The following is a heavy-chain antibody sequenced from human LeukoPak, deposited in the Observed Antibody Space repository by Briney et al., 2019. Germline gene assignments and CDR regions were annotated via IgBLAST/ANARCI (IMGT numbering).Heavy chain of an antibody. V-gene: IGHV1-69*05. CDR3: ATVPNFWSGYYGAGYYYYMDV. J-gene: IGHJ6*03. CDR2: IIPIFGTA. Sequence: ASVKVSFTASGGTFSSYAISWVRQAPGQGLEWMGGIIPIFGTANYAQKFQGRVTITTDESTSTAYMELSSLRAEDTAVYYCATVPNFWSGYYGAGYYYYMDVWGKGTTVTVSS. D-gene: IGHD3-3*01. CDR1: GGTFSSYA.